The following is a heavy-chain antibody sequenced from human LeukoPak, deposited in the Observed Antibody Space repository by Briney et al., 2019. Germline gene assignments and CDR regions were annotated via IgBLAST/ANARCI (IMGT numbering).Heavy chain of an antibody. CDR3: ARHLLTLVMP. V-gene: IGHV4-59*08. CDR2: IYYSGST. D-gene: IGHD1-14*01. CDR1: GGSISSYY. Sequence: SETLSLTCTVSGGSISSYYWSWIRQPPGKGLEWIGYIYYSGSTNYNPSLKSRVTISVETSKNQFSLKLSSVTAADTAVYYCARHLLTLVMPWGQGTLVTVSS. J-gene: IGHJ4*02.